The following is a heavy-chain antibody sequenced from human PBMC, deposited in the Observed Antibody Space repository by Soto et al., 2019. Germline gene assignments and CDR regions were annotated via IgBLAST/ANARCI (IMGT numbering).Heavy chain of an antibody. V-gene: IGHV4-34*01. D-gene: IGHD3-9*01. J-gene: IGHJ6*02. CDR2: INHSGST. Sequence: PSETLSLTCAVYGGSFSGSYWSWIRQPPGKGLEWIGEINHSGSTNYNPSLKSRATISVDTSKNQFSLKLSSVTAADTAVYYCARDGYDILTGYYDYYGRVVWGQGTTVTVSS. CDR3: ARDGYDILTGYYDYYGRVV. CDR1: GGSFSGSY.